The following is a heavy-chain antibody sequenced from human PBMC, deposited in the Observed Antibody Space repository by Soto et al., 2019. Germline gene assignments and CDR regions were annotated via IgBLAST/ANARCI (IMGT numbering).Heavy chain of an antibody. J-gene: IGHJ5*01. Sequence: PSETLSLTCTVSGGSISSTSYYWGWIRQPPGEGLEWIGSIYYSGTTYYNPSLKSRVTISVDTSKNQFSLRLSSVTAADTAVYYCARQVHEAAARPGGLDSWGKGTLVTVSS. CDR3: ARQVHEAAARPGGLDS. D-gene: IGHD6-6*01. CDR1: GGSISSTSYY. CDR2: IYYSGTT. V-gene: IGHV4-39*01.